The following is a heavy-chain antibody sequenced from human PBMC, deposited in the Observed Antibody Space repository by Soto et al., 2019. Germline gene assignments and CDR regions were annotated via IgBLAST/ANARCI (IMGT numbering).Heavy chain of an antibody. J-gene: IGHJ6*02. CDR1: GYTFTSYD. D-gene: IGHD6-6*01. CDR2: MNPNSGNT. V-gene: IGHV1-8*01. Sequence: GASVKVSCKASGYTFTSYDINWVRQATGQGLEWMGWMNPNSGNTGYARKFQGRVTMTRNTSISIAYMELSSLRSEDTAVYYCARGRYSSSLGLNYYGMDVWGQGTTVTVSS. CDR3: ARGRYSSSLGLNYYGMDV.